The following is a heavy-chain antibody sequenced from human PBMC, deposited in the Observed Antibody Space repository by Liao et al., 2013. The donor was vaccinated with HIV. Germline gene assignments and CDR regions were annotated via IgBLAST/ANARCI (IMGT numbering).Heavy chain of an antibody. V-gene: IGHV4-59*10. J-gene: IGHJ2*01. CDR3: ARDPSGYCSGGSCYLSSYWYFDL. CDR2: IYTSGST. CDR1: GGSISSYY. Sequence: QVQLQQWGAGLLKPSETLSLTCTVSGGSISSYYWSWIRQPAGKGLEWIGRIYTSGSTTYNPSLKSRVTMSVDTSKNQFSLKLSSVTAADTAVYYCARDPSGYCSGGSCYLSSYWYFDLWGRGTLVTVSS. D-gene: IGHD2-15*01.